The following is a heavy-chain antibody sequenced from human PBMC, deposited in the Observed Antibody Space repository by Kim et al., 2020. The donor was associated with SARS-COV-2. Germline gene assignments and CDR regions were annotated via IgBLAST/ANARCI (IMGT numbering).Heavy chain of an antibody. CDR1: GFTFSSYG. J-gene: IGHJ4*02. Sequence: GGSLRLSCAASGFTFSSYGMHWVRQAPGKGLEWVAVISYDGSNKYYADSVKGRFTISRDNSKNTLYLQMNSLRAEDTAVYYCAKEASGYYGYWGQGTLVTVSS. CDR3: AKEASGYYGY. CDR2: ISYDGSNK. V-gene: IGHV3-30*18. D-gene: IGHD3-3*01.